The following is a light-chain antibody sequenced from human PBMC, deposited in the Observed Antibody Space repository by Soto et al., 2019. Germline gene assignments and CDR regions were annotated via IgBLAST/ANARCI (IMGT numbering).Light chain of an antibody. J-gene: IGKJ1*01. Sequence: DIQMTQSPSTLSASIGARAPITCRASQSINKWLAWHQQKPGKAPKLLIYKASTLKSGVPSRFSGSGSGTEFTLTISSLQPDGFATYYCQHYNSYSEAFGQGTKVDIK. CDR1: QSINKW. CDR2: KAS. V-gene: IGKV1-5*03. CDR3: QHYNSYSEA.